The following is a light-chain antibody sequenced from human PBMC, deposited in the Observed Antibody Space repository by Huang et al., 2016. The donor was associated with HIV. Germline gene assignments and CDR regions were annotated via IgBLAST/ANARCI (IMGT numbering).Light chain of an antibody. V-gene: IGKV3-15*01. Sequence: EIVMTQSPDTLSVSPGERATLSCRASQSGRDKLAWYQQKPGQAPRPLLHATSTRATGVPARFSGSGSGTEFTLTISSLQSEDCGVYYCQQYESWPPLTFGGGTKVEIK. CDR1: QSGRDK. J-gene: IGKJ4*01. CDR2: ATS. CDR3: QQYESWPPLT.